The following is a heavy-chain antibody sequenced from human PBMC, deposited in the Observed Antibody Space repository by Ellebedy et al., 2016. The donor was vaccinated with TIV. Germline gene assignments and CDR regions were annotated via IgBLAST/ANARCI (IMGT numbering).Heavy chain of an antibody. CDR2: ISSSSSYT. CDR1: GFTFSDYY. CDR3: ARVYRDPGATTGYYGMDV. D-gene: IGHD1-26*01. Sequence: GESLKISCAASGFTFSDYYMSWIRQAPGKGLEWVSYISSSSSYTNYADSVKGRFTISRDNAKNSLYLQMNSLRAEDTAVYYCARVYRDPGATTGYYGMDVWGQGTTVTVSS. V-gene: IGHV3-11*05. J-gene: IGHJ6*02.